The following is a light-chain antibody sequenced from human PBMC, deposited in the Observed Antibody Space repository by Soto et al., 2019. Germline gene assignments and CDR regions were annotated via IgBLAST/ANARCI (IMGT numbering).Light chain of an antibody. J-gene: IGLJ2*01. V-gene: IGLV2-23*02. Sequence: QSALTQPASVSGSPGQSITISCTGTSSDVGNYNLVSWYQQVPGKAPKLIIYEVIQRPSGVSNRFSGSKSGNTASLTISGLHAEDEGDYYCCSYAGSTALFGGGTKLTVL. CDR2: EVI. CDR1: SSDVGNYNL. CDR3: CSYAGSTAL.